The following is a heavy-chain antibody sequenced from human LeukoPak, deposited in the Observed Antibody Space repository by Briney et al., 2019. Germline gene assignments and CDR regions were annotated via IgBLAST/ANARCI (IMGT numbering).Heavy chain of an antibody. J-gene: IGHJ2*01. CDR3: ARGRGYSYGRADWYFDL. Sequence: GASVNVSFKASGYTFTSYGISWVRQAPGQGLEWMGWISAYNGNTNYAQKLQGRVTMTTDTSTSTAYMGLRRLRSDDTAVYYCARGRGYSYGRADWYFDLWGRGTLVTVSS. D-gene: IGHD5-18*01. V-gene: IGHV1-18*04. CDR1: GYTFTSYG. CDR2: ISAYNGNT.